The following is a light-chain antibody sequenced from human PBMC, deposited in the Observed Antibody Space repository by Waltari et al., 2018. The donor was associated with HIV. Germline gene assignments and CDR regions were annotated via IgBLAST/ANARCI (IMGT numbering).Light chain of an antibody. CDR1: SSNVEKNY. CDR2: RND. CDR3: AVWDDMGVVV. V-gene: IGLV1-47*01. Sequence: QSVLTQPPSASGTPGQRVTMSCSGSSSNVEKNYVFWFQQLPGSAPKLVMRRNDRRPWVVPARFSGSKSGTSAFLAIGGLRSEDEAEYFCAVWDDMGVVVFGGGTKLTVL. J-gene: IGLJ2*01.